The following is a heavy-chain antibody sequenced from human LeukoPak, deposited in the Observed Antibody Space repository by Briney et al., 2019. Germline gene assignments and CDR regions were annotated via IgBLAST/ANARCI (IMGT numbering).Heavy chain of an antibody. J-gene: IGHJ6*03. CDR2: IYTSGST. CDR1: GGSISSGSYY. CDR3: ARTYYYDSSGYYYKRYYYYMDV. V-gene: IGHV4-61*02. Sequence: PSETLSLTCTLSGGSISSGSYYGRWIRQPAGKGLEWLGRIYTSGSTTYNPCLNSRVTISVGTSKHQFSLKLSSVTAADTAVYYCARTYYYDSSGYYYKRYYYYMDVWGKGSTVSV. D-gene: IGHD3-22*01.